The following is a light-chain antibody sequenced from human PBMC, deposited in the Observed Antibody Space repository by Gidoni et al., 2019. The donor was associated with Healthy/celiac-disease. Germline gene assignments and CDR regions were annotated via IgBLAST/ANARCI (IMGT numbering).Light chain of an antibody. Sequence: DIQMTQSPSSLSASVGDRVTITCRASQSISSYLNWYQQKPGKAPKLLIYAASSLQSGVPSRCSGSGSGTDFTLTISSLQPEDFATYYCQQSYSTPQITCGGGTKVEIK. V-gene: IGKV1-39*01. CDR3: QQSYSTPQIT. CDR1: QSISSY. CDR2: AAS. J-gene: IGKJ4*01.